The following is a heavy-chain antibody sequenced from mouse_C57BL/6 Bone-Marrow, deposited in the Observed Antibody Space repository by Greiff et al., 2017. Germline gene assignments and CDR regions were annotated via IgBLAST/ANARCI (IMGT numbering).Heavy chain of an antibody. CDR1: GYTFTSYW. J-gene: IGHJ3*01. CDR3: ARDYYSNFFAY. D-gene: IGHD2-5*01. CDR2: INPSSGYN. Sequence: QVHVKQSGAELAKPGASVKLSCKASGYTFTSYWMHWVKQRPGQGLEWIGYINPSSGYNKYNQKFKDKATLAADKSSSTAYMQLSNLTYEDSAVYYCARDYYSNFFAYWGQGTLVTVSA. V-gene: IGHV1-7*01.